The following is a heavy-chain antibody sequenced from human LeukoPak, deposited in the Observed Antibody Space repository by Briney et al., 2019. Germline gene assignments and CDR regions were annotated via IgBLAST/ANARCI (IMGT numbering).Heavy chain of an antibody. D-gene: IGHD5-18*01. J-gene: IGHJ5*02. CDR2: IIPIFGTA. CDR1: GGSSSSYA. Sequence: SVKVSCTASGGSSSSYAISWVRQAPGQGLEWMGGIIPIFGTANYAQKFQGRVTITADESTSTAYMELSSLRAEDTAVYYCVKDNRGFTHGTLYIWFDPWGQGTLVTVSS. V-gene: IGHV1-69*13. CDR3: VKDNRGFTHGTLYIWFDP.